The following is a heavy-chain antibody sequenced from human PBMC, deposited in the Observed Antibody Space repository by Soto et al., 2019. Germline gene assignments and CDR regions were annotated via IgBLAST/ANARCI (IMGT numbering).Heavy chain of an antibody. CDR3: ARNPYGDYVPDV. D-gene: IGHD4-17*01. CDR1: GFSFSTYS. V-gene: IGHV3-48*02. Sequence: EVQLVESGGGLAQPGGSLRLSCATSGFSFSTYSMNWDRQAPGKGLEWVSYISPSGDTTYYAGSVRGRFTISRDNADNSLSLQMNSLRDEDTAVYYCARNPYGDYVPDVWGQGTTVTVSS. J-gene: IGHJ6*02. CDR2: ISPSGDTT.